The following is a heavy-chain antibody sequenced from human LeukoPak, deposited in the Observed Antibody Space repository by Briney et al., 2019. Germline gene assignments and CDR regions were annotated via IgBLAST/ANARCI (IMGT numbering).Heavy chain of an antibody. CDR2: IHPDDSDT. D-gene: IGHD6-13*01. Sequence: GESLKISCKASGYTFTSNWIAWVRQKPGKGPEWIGIIHPDDSDTMYSPSFQGQVTVSVDKSMSTTFLQWSSLKTSDTATYYCARLRESSSWFFGYWGQGTLVTVSP. CDR1: GYTFTSNW. J-gene: IGHJ4*02. V-gene: IGHV5-51*01. CDR3: ARLRESSSWFFGY.